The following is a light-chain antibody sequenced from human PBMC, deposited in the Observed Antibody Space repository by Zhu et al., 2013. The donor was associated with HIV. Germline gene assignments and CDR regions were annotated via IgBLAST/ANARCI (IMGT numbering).Light chain of an antibody. J-gene: IGKJ1*01. V-gene: IGKV3-15*01. Sequence: MTQSPDTLSVSPGDRATLSCRASQSIGYNLAWFQQQPGQAPRLLIYGASTRATRIPARFSGSGSGTEFTLTVSSLQSEDFAVYYCQQYGTSPRTFGQGTKVEIK. CDR1: QSIGYN. CDR2: GAS. CDR3: QQYGTSPRT.